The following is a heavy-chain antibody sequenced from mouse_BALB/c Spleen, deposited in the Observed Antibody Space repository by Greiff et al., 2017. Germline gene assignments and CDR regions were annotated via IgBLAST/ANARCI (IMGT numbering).Heavy chain of an antibody. Sequence: EVQLQESGPGLVKPSQSLSLTCTVTGYSITSDYAWNWIRQFPGNQLEWMGYISYSGSTSYNPSLKSRISITRDTSKNQFFLQLNSVTTEDTATYYCARDTTVVATGGAFDYWGQGTTLTVSS. D-gene: IGHD1-1*01. J-gene: IGHJ2*01. V-gene: IGHV3-2*02. CDR1: GYSITSDYA. CDR2: ISYSGST. CDR3: ARDTTVVATGGAFDY.